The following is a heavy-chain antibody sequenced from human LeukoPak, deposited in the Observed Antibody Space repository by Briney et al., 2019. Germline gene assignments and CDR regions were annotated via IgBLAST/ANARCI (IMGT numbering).Heavy chain of an antibody. CDR2: VDPEDGET. J-gene: IGHJ4*02. Sequence: ASVKVSCKVSGYTFTDYYMHWVQQAPGKGLEWMGLVDPEDGETIYAEKFQGRVTITADTSTDTAYMELGSLRSEDTGVYYCATITESYGDYVLYYFDYWGQGTLVTVSS. V-gene: IGHV1-69-2*01. D-gene: IGHD4-17*01. CDR3: ATITESYGDYVLYYFDY. CDR1: GYTFTDYY.